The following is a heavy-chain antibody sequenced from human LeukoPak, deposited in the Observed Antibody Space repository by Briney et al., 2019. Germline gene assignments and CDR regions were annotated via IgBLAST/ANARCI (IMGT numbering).Heavy chain of an antibody. J-gene: IGHJ6*02. D-gene: IGHD3-10*01. CDR3: ARGRLRHYGMDV. V-gene: IGHV3-13*01. CDR1: GFTFSSYD. CDR2: IGTAGDT. Sequence: GGSLRLSCAASGFTFSSYDMHWVRQATGKGLEWVSAIGTAGDTYYTGSVKGRFTISRENAKNSLYLQMNSLRAGDTAVYYCARGRLRHYGMDVWGQGTTVTVSS.